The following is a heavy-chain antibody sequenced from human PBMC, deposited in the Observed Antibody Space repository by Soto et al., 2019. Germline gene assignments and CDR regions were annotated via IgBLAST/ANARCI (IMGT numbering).Heavy chain of an antibody. CDR1: GGSVSSGSYY. CDR3: AREYGDYYFDY. J-gene: IGHJ4*02. CDR2: IYYSGST. Sequence: SDMLSLTCTVSGGSVSSGSYYWSWIRQPPGKGLEWIGYIYYSGSTNYNPSLKSRVTISVDTSKNQFSLKLSSVTAADTAVYYCAREYGDYYFDYWGQGTLVTVSS. D-gene: IGHD4-17*01. V-gene: IGHV4-61*01.